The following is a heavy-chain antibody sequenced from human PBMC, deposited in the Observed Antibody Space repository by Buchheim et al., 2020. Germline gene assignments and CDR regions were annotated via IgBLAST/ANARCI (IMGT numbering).Heavy chain of an antibody. CDR3: AVTNWFNP. J-gene: IGHJ5*02. CDR1: GFTFSDYW. CDR2: IIHDGSEK. V-gene: IGHV3-7*01. Sequence: EVQVVESGGGLVQPGGSLRLSCAASGFTFSDYWMSWVRQAPGKGLEWVANIIHDGSEKYYVDSVKGRFTISRDNARNILYLQINSLRVEDTAVYYCAVTNWFNPWGQGTL. D-gene: IGHD4-17*01.